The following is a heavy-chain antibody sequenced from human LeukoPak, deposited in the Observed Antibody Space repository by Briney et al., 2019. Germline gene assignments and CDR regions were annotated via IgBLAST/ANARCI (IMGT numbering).Heavy chain of an antibody. Sequence: ASVKVSCKVSGYTLTELSMHWVRQAPGKGLEWMGGFDPEDGETIYAQKFQGRVTMTEDTSTDTAYMELSSLRSEDTAVYYCARDQGFGTTYYYYGMDVWGQGTTVTVSS. CDR3: ARDQGFGTTYYYYGMDV. D-gene: IGHD3-10*01. V-gene: IGHV1-24*01. CDR2: FDPEDGET. CDR1: GYTLTELS. J-gene: IGHJ6*02.